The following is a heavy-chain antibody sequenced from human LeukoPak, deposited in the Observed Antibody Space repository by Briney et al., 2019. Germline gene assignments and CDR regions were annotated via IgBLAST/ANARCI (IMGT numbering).Heavy chain of an antibody. Sequence: PGGSLRLSCVASGFTFRDYALNWVRQAPGKGLEWVSSISHTGGSTYYADSVKGRFIISRGNSKNTLYLQVNRLRAEDTAMYYCARCSPHPSMIWGAFHMWGQGTMVIVSS. D-gene: IGHD3/OR15-3a*01. CDR3: ARCSPHPSMIWGAFHM. V-gene: IGHV3-23*01. CDR2: ISHTGGST. CDR1: GFTFRDYA. J-gene: IGHJ3*02.